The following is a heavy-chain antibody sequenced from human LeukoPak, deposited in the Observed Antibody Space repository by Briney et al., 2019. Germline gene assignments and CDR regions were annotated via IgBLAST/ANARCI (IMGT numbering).Heavy chain of an antibody. J-gene: IGHJ4*02. CDR1: GFTFSSYS. D-gene: IGHD6-6*01. CDR2: ISSSSSYI. Sequence: AGGSLRLSCAASGFTFSSYSMTWVRQAPGKGLEWVSSISSSSSYIYYADSVKGRFTISRDNAKNSLYLQMNSLRAEDTAVYYCARATGKYSSSSMLASLDYFDYWGQGTLVTASS. CDR3: ARATGKYSSSSMLASLDYFDY. V-gene: IGHV3-21*01.